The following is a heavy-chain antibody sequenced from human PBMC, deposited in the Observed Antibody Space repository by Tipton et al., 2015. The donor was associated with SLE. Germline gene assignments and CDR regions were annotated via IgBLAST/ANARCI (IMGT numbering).Heavy chain of an antibody. J-gene: IGHJ4*02. CDR1: GFTFSSYS. Sequence: SLRLSCAASGFTFSSYSMNWVRQAPGKGLEWVSYISSSSTIYYADSVKGRFTISRDNAKNSLYLQMNSLRAEDTAVYYCAPRVGIAVAGGSGDYWGQGTLVTVSS. D-gene: IGHD6-19*01. V-gene: IGHV3-48*01. CDR3: APRVGIAVAGGSGDY. CDR2: ISSSSTI.